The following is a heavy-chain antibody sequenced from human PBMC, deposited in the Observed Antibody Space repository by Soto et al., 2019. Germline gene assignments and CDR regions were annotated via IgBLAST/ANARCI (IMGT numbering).Heavy chain of an antibody. Sequence: GGSLRLSCAASGFTFGSYAMHWVRQAPGKGLEWVAVISYDGSNKYYADSVKGRFTISRDNSKNTLYLQMNSLRAEDTAVYYCASITMPYHSINDRGMDVWGQGTTVTVSS. J-gene: IGHJ6*02. D-gene: IGHD3-10*01. CDR3: ASITMPYHSINDRGMDV. CDR2: ISYDGSNK. V-gene: IGHV3-30-3*01. CDR1: GFTFGSYA.